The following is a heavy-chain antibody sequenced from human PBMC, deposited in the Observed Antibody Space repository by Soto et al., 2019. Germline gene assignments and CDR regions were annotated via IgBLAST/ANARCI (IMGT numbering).Heavy chain of an antibody. J-gene: IGHJ5*02. Sequence: QVQLVQSGAEVKQPGSSVKVSCQASGVTFSSFAISWVRQAPGQGLEWMGGIIPIFRTPNYAQNFQGRVTITADEATSSVYMELSRLRSEDTAVYYCARSTGSGFRTGTHRFNGFDPWGQGTLVTVSS. CDR2: IIPIFRTP. D-gene: IGHD1-1*01. V-gene: IGHV1-69*01. CDR1: GVTFSSFA. CDR3: ARSTGSGFRTGTHRFNGFDP.